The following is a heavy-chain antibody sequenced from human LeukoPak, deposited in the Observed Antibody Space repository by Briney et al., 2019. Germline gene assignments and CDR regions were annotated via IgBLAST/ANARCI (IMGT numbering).Heavy chain of an antibody. J-gene: IGHJ6*03. V-gene: IGHV4-4*02. CDR1: GGSISSSNW. D-gene: IGHD3-10*01. CDR3: ARQCGTMVRGYYYYYMDV. CDR2: IYHSGST. Sequence: SGTLSLTCAVSGGSISSSNWWSWVRQPPGKGLEWIGEIYHSGSTNYNPSLKSRVTISVDTSKNQFSLKLSSVTAADTAVYYCARQCGTMVRGYYYYYMDVWGKGTTVTISS.